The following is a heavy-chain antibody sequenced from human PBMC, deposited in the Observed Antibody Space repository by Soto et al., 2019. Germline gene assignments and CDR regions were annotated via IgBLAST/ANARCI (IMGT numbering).Heavy chain of an antibody. CDR2: ISSSSRYI. CDR3: ARCLAKLGSHDDLFDS. CDR1: GFIFSTNS. V-gene: IGHV3-21*01. J-gene: IGHJ5*01. Sequence: PGGSLRLSCAASGFIFSTNSMNWVRQAPGKGLEWVSSISSSSRYIYDADSVKGRFTVSRDNAKNSLFLQMNSLRAEDTAVYYCARCLAKLGSHDDLFDSWGPGSLVTGSS. D-gene: IGHD3-10*01.